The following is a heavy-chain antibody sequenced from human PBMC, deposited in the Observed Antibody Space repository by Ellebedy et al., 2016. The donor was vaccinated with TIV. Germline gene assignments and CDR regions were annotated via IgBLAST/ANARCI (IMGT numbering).Heavy chain of an antibody. V-gene: IGHV1-8*02. CDR1: GYTFTGYY. D-gene: IGHD3-22*01. CDR3: ARAPLRDYYDSSGYYWTN. J-gene: IGHJ4*02. CDR2: MNPNSGNT. Sequence: ASVKVSCXASGYTFTGYYMHWVRQATGQGLGWMGWMNPNSGNTGYAQKFQGRVTMTRNTSISTAYMELSSLRSEDTAVYYCARAPLRDYYDSSGYYWTNWGQGTLVTVSS.